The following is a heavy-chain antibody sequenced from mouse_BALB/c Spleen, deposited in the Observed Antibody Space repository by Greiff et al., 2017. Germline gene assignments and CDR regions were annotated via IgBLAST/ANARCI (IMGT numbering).Heavy chain of an antibody. CDR3: AYMITTGYYYAMDY. CDR2: IDPANGNT. J-gene: IGHJ4*01. CDR1: GFNIKDTY. D-gene: IGHD2-4*01. Sequence: EVQLQQSGAELVKPGASVKLSCTASGFNIKDTYMHWVKQRPEQGLEWIGRIDPANGNTKYDPKFQGKATITADTASNTAYLQLSSLTSEDTAVYYCAYMITTGYYYAMDYWGQGTSVTVSS. V-gene: IGHV14-3*02.